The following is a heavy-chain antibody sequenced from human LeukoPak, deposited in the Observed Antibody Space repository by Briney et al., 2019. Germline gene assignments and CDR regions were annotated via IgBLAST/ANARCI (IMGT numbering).Heavy chain of an antibody. CDR1: GFTFKLYW. J-gene: IGHJ5*02. D-gene: IGHD2-15*01. CDR2: INDDGSDT. V-gene: IGHV3-74*01. CDR3: VRGGPSTWS. Sequence: PPGGSLRLSCAVSGFTFKLYWMHWVRQAPGKGPVWVSRINDDGSDTTYADSVKGRFTISRDDAKNMLFLQMNSLRAEDTAVYYCVRGGPSTWSWGQGTLVTVSS.